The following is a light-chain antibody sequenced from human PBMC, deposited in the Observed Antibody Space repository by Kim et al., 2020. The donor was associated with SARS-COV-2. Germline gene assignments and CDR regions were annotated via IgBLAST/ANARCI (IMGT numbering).Light chain of an antibody. J-gene: IGLJ3*02. Sequence: GQRATPSCTGSSSNIGEGYDVHWYQQLPGTATKLLIYGNSNRPSGVPDRFSGYKSGTSASLAITGLHAEDEADYYCQSYDSSLVGVFGGGTQLTVL. CDR3: QSYDSSLVGV. CDR1: SSNIGEGYD. CDR2: GNS. V-gene: IGLV1-40*01.